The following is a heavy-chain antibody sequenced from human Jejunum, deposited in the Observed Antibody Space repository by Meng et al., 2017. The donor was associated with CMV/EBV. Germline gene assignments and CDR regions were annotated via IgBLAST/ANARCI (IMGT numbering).Heavy chain of an antibody. J-gene: IGHJ4*02. CDR3: AAVTYSAYNDFDY. CDR1: GYTFTAYD. D-gene: IGHD5-12*01. Sequence: ASGYTFTAYDLHWVRQAPGQGLEWMGWVYPPSGVTEYARRFQGRVTMTRDTSITTAYMELSRLTSDDTALYYCAAVTYSAYNDFDYWGQGTLVTVSS. CDR2: VYPPSGVT. V-gene: IGHV1-2*02.